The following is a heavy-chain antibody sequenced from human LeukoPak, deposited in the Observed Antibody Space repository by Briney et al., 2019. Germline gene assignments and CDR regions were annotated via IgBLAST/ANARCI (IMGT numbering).Heavy chain of an antibody. CDR2: ISGSGGST. CDR1: GFTFSSYA. V-gene: IGHV3-23*01. D-gene: IGHD6-19*01. CDR3: AKYSSGWYGGAFDI. J-gene: IGHJ3*02. Sequence: PGGSLRLSCAASGFTFSSYAMSWVRQAPGKGLEWVSAISGSGGSTYYADSVKGRFTISRDNSKNTPYLQMNGLGAEDTAVYYCAKYSSGWYGGAFDIWGQGTMVTVSS.